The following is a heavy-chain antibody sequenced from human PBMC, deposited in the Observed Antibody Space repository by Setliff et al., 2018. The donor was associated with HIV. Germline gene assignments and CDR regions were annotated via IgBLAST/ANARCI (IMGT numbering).Heavy chain of an antibody. CDR1: GDSISRRIYY. Sequence: PSETLSLTCTVSGDSISRRIYYWGWIRQPPGKGREWIGNFYYSGSSHYNPSPKSRVTISVDTSKNQFSLKLISVSVADTAVYYCAKLLPAADMAREIDSWGQGTLVTV. D-gene: IGHD2-2*01. V-gene: IGHV4-39*01. J-gene: IGHJ4*02. CDR3: AKLLPAADMAREIDS. CDR2: FYYSGSS.